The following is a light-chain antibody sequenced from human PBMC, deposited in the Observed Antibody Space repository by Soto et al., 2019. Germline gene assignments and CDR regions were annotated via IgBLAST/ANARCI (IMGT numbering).Light chain of an antibody. CDR3: QVWDSSRHVL. Sequence: SYELTQPPSVSVAPRQTARIACEGNSIRSNSVHWYHQKPGQAPVLLVFEQSDQPSGIPERFSASKSGNTATLTISRVEAGDEADYYCQVWDSSRHVLFGGGTKVTVL. V-gene: IGLV3-21*02. CDR1: SIRSNS. J-gene: IGLJ2*01. CDR2: EQS.